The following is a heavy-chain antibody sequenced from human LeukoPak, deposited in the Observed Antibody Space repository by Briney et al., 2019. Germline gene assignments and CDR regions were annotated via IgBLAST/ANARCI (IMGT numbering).Heavy chain of an antibody. CDR3: AKTNVDSSGWYMDV. D-gene: IGHD6-19*01. Sequence: GGSLRLSCAASGFTFSNYGMNWVRQAPGKGLEWVSGICGSCDSTYNADSVKGRFIISRDNSKNTLYLQMNILRAEGTAVYYCAKTNVDSSGWYMDVWGKGTTVTVSS. V-gene: IGHV3-23*01. J-gene: IGHJ6*03. CDR1: GFTFSNYG. CDR2: ICGSCDST.